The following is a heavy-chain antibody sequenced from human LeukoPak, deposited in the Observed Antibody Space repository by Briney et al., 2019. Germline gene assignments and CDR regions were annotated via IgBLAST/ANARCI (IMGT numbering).Heavy chain of an antibody. V-gene: IGHV3-23*01. J-gene: IGHJ3*02. D-gene: IGHD6-19*01. CDR3: ASGTVAGTSDAFDI. CDR1: GFTFSSYG. CDR2: VSGSGAHT. Sequence: GGSLRLSCAASGFTFSSYGMSWVRQAPGKGLEWVSAVSGSGAHTYYADSVKGRFTISRDNSKNTLYLQMNSLRAEDTAVYYCASGTVAGTSDAFDIWGQGTMVTVSS.